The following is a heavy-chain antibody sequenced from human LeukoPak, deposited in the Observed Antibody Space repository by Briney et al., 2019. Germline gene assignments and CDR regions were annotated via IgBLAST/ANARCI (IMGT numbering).Heavy chain of an antibody. CDR1: GFTFDDYA. CDR2: ISWNSGSI. V-gene: IGHV3-9*01. CDR3: ARGDSGSYY. D-gene: IGHD1-26*01. Sequence: GGSLRLSCAASGFTFDDYAMHWVRQAPGKGLEWVSGISWNSGSIGYADSVKGRFTISRDNAKNSLYLQMNSLRAEDTAVYYCARGDSGSYYWGQGTLVTVSS. J-gene: IGHJ4*02.